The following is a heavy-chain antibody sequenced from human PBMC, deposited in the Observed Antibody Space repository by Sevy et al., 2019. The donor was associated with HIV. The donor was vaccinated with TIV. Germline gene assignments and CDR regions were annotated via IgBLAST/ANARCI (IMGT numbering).Heavy chain of an antibody. V-gene: IGHV3-21*01. Sequence: GGSLRLSCAASGLTFSLYNMNWVRQAPGKGLEWISSISPTGTYTYYADSVRGRFTISRGNTENFLFLQMNSLRAEDTAVYYCAREAIDSSAYPLHFWGQGTLVTVSS. CDR1: GLTFSLYN. CDR3: AREAIDSSAYPLHF. CDR2: ISPTGTYT. J-gene: IGHJ4*02. D-gene: IGHD3-22*01.